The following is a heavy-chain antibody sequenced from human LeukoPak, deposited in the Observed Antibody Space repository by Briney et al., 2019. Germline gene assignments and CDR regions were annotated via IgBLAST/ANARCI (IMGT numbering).Heavy chain of an antibody. CDR1: GGSFSGYC. CDR2: INHSGST. J-gene: IGHJ4*02. Sequence: SETLSLTCAVYGGSFSGYCWSWIRQPPGKGLEWIGEINHSGSTNYNPSLKSRVTISVDTSKNQFSLKLSSVTAADTAVYYCARGQYYDSSGYQVYWGQGTLVTVSS. D-gene: IGHD3-22*01. V-gene: IGHV4-34*01. CDR3: ARGQYYDSSGYQVY.